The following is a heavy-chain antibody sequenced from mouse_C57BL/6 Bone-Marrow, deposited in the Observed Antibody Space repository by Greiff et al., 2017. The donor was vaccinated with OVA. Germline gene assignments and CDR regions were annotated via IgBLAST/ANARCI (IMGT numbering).Heavy chain of an antibody. V-gene: IGHV2-9-1*01. D-gene: IGHD2-5*01. CDR1: GFSLTSYA. CDR3: ARNLAYYSNYYFDY. J-gene: IGHJ2*01. Sequence: VKLMESGPGLVAPSQSLSITCTVSGFSLTSYAISWVRQPPGKGLEWLGVIWTGGGTNYNSALKSRLSISKDNSKSQVFLKMNSLQTDDTARYYCARNLAYYSNYYFDYWGQGTTLTVSS. CDR2: IWTGGGT.